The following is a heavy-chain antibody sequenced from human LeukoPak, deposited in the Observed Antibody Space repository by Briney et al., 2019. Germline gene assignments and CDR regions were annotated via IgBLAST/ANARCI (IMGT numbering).Heavy chain of an antibody. D-gene: IGHD1-7*01. CDR1: GFSIRSYE. CDR3: ARVELAPYYYYMDV. V-gene: IGHV3-48*03. Sequence: GGSLRLSXAASGFSIRSYEMNWVRQAPGKGLEWVSYISSSGTTIDYADSVKGRFTISRDNAKNSLYLQMNSLRAEDTAVYYCARVELAPYYYYMDVWGKGTTVTVSS. J-gene: IGHJ6*03. CDR2: ISSSGTTI.